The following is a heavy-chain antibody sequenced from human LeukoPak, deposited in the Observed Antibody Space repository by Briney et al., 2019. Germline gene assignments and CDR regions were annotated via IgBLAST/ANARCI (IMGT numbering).Heavy chain of an antibody. J-gene: IGHJ4*02. D-gene: IGHD4-17*01. CDR2: IYTSGST. CDR3: ASLTDYGTFDY. CDR1: GGSISSGSYY. Sequence: SETLSLTCTVSGGSISSGSYYWSWIRQPAGKGLEWIGRIYTSGSTNYNPSLKSRVTISVDTSKNQFSLKLSSVTAADTAVYYCASLTDYGTFDYWGQGTLVTVSS. V-gene: IGHV4-61*02.